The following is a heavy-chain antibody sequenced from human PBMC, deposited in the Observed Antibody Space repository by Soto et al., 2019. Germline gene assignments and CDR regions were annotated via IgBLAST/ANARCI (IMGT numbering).Heavy chain of an antibody. Sequence: PGGSLRLSCAASAFTFSSYGMHWVRQAPGKGLEWVSVIWYDGSNKDYADSVKGRFTISRDNSKNTLFLQMNSLRAEDTAVYYCARGRLQHCGSGNTYYYYGMDVWGQGTTVTVSS. J-gene: IGHJ6*02. CDR1: AFTFSSYG. V-gene: IGHV3-33*01. CDR3: ARGRLQHCGSGNTYYYYGMDV. D-gene: IGHD3-10*01. CDR2: IWYDGSNK.